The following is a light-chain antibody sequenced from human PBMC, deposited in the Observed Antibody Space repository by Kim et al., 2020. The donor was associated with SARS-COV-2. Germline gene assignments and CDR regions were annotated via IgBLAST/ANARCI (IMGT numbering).Light chain of an antibody. CDR3: AAWDDSLNGPV. V-gene: IGLV1-44*01. J-gene: IGLJ3*02. CDR2: TPN. Sequence: GQRVPTSCSASSSTTGSDTVAWYHHLPGAAPQLLIYTPNHRPSGVPDRFSASKSGTSASLAISGLQSEDEADYYCAAWDDSLNGPVFGGGTQLTVL. CDR1: SSTTGSDT.